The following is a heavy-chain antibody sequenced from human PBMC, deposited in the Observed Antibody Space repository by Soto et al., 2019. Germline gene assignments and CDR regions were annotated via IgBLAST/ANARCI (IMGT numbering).Heavy chain of an antibody. CDR3: TRDWEITVSTWSFGGF. CDR1: GGTFSPYT. D-gene: IGHD3-10*01. V-gene: IGHV1-69*08. Sequence: QVQLVQSGAEVKKPGSSVKVSCKASGGTFSPYTINWVRQAPGQGLEWMGRIIPFHGVTNYAQKFQARVTITGDKSTSTANLELSGLRFEDTAMYYCTRDWEITVSTWSFGGFWGRGTLVTVSS. CDR2: IIPFHGVT. J-gene: IGHJ4*02.